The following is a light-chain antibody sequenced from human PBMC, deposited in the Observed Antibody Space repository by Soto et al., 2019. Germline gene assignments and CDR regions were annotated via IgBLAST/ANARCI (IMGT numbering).Light chain of an antibody. CDR2: GAF. Sequence: EIVFTQSPATLSLSPGERATLSCRASPSVTNFLAWYQQKTGQAPRLLIYGAFNRATGIPARFSGSGSGTDFTFNISSMKTEDVATYYCHQYDNLPLSVGGGTKVDIK. CDR3: HQYDNLPLS. CDR1: PSVTNF. V-gene: IGKV3D-15*01. J-gene: IGKJ4*01.